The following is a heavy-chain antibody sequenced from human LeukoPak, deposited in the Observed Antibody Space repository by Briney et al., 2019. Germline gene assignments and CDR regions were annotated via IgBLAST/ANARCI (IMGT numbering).Heavy chain of an antibody. CDR1: GFTFSTYA. CDR2: VSNLAGTT. D-gene: IGHD5-24*01. CDR3: AKDGLSGYNFDH. V-gene: IGHV3-23*01. J-gene: IGHJ5*02. Sequence: PGGSLRLSCAACGFTFSTYAMAWVRQAPGKGLEWVATVSNLAGTTNHADSVRGRFTVSRDNSNNILYLQMNSLRGEDTAVYYCAKDGLSGYNFDHWGQGTLVTASS.